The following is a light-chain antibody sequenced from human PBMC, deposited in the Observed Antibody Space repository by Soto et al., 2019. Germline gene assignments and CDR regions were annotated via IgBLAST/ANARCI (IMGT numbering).Light chain of an antibody. V-gene: IGLV2-23*02. CDR1: NSDVGSYNL. J-gene: IGLJ3*02. Sequence: QSALTQPASVSGSPGQSITISCTGTNSDVGSYNLVSWYQQHPGKAPKLMIYEVTKRPSGVSDRFSGSKSGNTASLTISGLQAEDEADYYCCSYAGSLNWVFGGGTKLPS. CDR2: EVT. CDR3: CSYAGSLNWV.